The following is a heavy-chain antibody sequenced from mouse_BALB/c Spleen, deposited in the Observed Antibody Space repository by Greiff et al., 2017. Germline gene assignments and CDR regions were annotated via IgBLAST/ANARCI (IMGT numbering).Heavy chain of an antibody. D-gene: IGHD2-1*01. V-gene: IGHV1-54*01. CDR1: GYAFTNYL. CDR2: INPGSGGT. CDR3: ARSGGNYEGFAY. J-gene: IGHJ3*01. Sequence: QVQLKQSGAELVRPGTSVKVSCKASGYAFTNYLIEWVKQRPGQGLEWIGVINPGSGGTNYNEKFKGKATLTADKSSSTAYMQLSSLTSDDSAVYFCARSGGNYEGFAYWGQGTLVTVSA.